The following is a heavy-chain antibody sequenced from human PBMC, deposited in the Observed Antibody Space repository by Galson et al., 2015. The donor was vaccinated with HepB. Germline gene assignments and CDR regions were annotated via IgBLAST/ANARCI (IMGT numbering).Heavy chain of an antibody. J-gene: IGHJ2*01. CDR3: ARRGGYFDF. Sequence: SVKVSCKASGYTFTAYYMHWVRQAPGQGLEWMGWINPNTGGTNYAQQSQGRVTLTTDTSINTAYMELGSLGSDDTAFYFCARRGGYFDFWGRGTLVTVSS. CDR1: GYTFTAYY. V-gene: IGHV1-2*02. CDR2: INPNTGGT.